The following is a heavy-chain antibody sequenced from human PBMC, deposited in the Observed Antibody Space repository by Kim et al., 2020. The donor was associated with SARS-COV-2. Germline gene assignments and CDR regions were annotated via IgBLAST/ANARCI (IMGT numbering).Heavy chain of an antibody. V-gene: IGHV3-23*01. Sequence: GGSLRLSCAASGFTFSRYAMSWARQAPGKGLEWVSTISDSSVRTHYADSVKGRFTISRDNSKSTLFLQMNSLRAEDTAVYYCEASDYWGQGSLVAFSS. J-gene: IGHJ4*02. CDR3: EASDY. CDR1: GFTFSRYA. CDR2: ISDSSVRT.